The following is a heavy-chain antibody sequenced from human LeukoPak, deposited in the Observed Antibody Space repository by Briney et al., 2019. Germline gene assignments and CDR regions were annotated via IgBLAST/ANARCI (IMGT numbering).Heavy chain of an antibody. CDR2: INTNTGNP. Sequence: ASVKVSCKASGYTFTSYYMHWVRQAPAQGLEWMGWINTNTGNPTYAQGFTGRFVFSLDTSVSTAYLQISSLKAEDTAVYYCARDRFDYYGSGSYRAYLWGQGTLVTVSS. D-gene: IGHD3-10*01. CDR1: GYTFTSYY. CDR3: ARDRFDYYGSGSYRAYL. V-gene: IGHV7-4-1*02. J-gene: IGHJ5*02.